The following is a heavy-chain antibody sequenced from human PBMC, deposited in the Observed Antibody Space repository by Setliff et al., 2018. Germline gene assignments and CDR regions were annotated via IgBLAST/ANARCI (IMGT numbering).Heavy chain of an antibody. D-gene: IGHD3-3*01. Sequence: PSETLSLTCTVSGDSISSRRSYWGWFRQPAGEELEWIVQIHTSWSTIYNPSLKSRATILLDTSTNQFSLTLTSVTAADTAVYYCARMTGFQYIDVWGKGTTVTVSS. V-gene: IGHV4-61*09. CDR3: ARMTGFQYIDV. CDR2: IHTSWST. J-gene: IGHJ6*03. CDR1: GDSISSRRSY.